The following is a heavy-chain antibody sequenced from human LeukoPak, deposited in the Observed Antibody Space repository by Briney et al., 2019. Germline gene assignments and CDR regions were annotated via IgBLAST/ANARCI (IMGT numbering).Heavy chain of an antibody. V-gene: IGHV5-51*01. CDR2: IYPGDSDT. Sequence: GESLKISCKGSGYSFTSNWIGWVRQMPGKGLEWMGIIYPGDSDTRYSPSFQGQVTISADKSISTAYLQWSSLKASDTAMYYCASNSYGDYLRFDPWGQGTLVTVSS. CDR1: GYSFTSNW. D-gene: IGHD4-17*01. CDR3: ASNSYGDYLRFDP. J-gene: IGHJ5*02.